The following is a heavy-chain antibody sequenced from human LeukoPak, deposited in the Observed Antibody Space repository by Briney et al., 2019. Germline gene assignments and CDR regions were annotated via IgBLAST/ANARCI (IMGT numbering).Heavy chain of an antibody. CDR3: YTVPVWGGDDAKETDK. CDR2: IKSKSDGGAT. CDR1: GFTFSYAW. Sequence: GGSLRLSCVASGFTFSYAWMNWVRQAPGKGLEWVGRIKSKSDGGATDYTAPVKGRFTISRDDSENTLYLHMNSLGTEDTGVYYCYTVPVWGGDDAKETDKWGQGTLVTVSS. J-gene: IGHJ4*02. D-gene: IGHD2-21*01. V-gene: IGHV3-15*01.